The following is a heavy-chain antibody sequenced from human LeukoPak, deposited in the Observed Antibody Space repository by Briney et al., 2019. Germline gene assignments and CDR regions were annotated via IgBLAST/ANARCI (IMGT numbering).Heavy chain of an antibody. D-gene: IGHD5-18*01. CDR3: ARVGDTAMTSYYYYYGMDV. CDR2: IYYSGST. CDR1: GGSISSYY. V-gene: IGHV4-59*08. J-gene: IGHJ6*02. Sequence: SETLSLTCTVSGGSISSYYWSWIRQPPGKGLEWIGYIYYSGSTNYNPSLKSRVTISVDTSKNQFSLKLSSVTAADTAVYYCARVGDTAMTSYYYYYGMDVWGQGTTVTVSS.